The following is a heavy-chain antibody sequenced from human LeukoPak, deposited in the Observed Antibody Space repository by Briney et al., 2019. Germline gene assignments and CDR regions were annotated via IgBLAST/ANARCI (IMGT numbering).Heavy chain of an antibody. V-gene: IGHV3-53*04. D-gene: IGHD3-3*01. J-gene: IGHJ4*02. Sequence: GGSLRLSCAASGFTVSSNYMSWVRQAPWKGLEWVSVIYSGGSTYYADSVKGRFTISRHNSKNTLYLQMNSLRAEDTAVYYCARWAFYYFDYWGQGTLVTVSS. CDR1: GFTVSSNY. CDR3: ARWAFYYFDY. CDR2: IYSGGST.